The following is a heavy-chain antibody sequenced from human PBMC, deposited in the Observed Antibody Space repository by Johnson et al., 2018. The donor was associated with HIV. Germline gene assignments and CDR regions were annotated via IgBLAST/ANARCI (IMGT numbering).Heavy chain of an antibody. J-gene: IGHJ3*01. CDR1: GFSFSNTW. D-gene: IGHD2-21*01. CDR3: TTDLIVVIPIGAFDV. V-gene: IGHV3-15*02. CDR2: IKRKSDGGTT. Sequence: VLLVESGGTLVKPGGSLRLSCAASGFSFSNTWLRWVRQAPGKGLEWVARIKRKSDGGTTDYAAPVTGRFSISRDDSKSTVYLQMNSLKTEDSAVYYCTTDLIVVIPIGAFDVWGQGTTVTVSS.